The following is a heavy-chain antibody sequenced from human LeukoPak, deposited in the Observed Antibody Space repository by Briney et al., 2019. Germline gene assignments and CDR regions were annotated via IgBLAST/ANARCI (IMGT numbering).Heavy chain of an antibody. Sequence: GGSLRLSCAASAFTVSSNYMSWVRQAPGKGLEWVSVTYNDGGTYYADSVKGRFTISRDNSKNTLYLQMSSLRAEDTAVYYCARGSSNWYAAVWGQGTLVTVSS. J-gene: IGHJ4*02. CDR1: AFTVSSNY. D-gene: IGHD6-13*01. CDR3: ARGSSNWYAAV. V-gene: IGHV3-53*01. CDR2: TYNDGGT.